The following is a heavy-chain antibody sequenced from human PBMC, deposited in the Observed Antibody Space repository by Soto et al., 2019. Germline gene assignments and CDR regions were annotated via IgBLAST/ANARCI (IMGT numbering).Heavy chain of an antibody. D-gene: IGHD3-16*01. CDR2: IKSKTDGGTS. CDR1: GFTFGHVW. V-gene: IGHV3-15*01. CDR3: ATGSSLGAPR. J-gene: IGHJ4*02. Sequence: EVQLVESGGGLVKPGGSLRLSCAASGFTFGHVWISWVRQAPGKGLEWVGRIKSKTDGGTSDYAAPVKGRFTISRDDSNNTLYLQMNSLKAEDTAVYYCATGSSLGAPRWGQGTLVTVSS.